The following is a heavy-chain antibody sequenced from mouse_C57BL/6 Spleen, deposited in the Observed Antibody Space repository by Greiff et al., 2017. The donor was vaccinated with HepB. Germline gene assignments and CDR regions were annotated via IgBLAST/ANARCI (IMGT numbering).Heavy chain of an antibody. CDR1: GYTFTSYW. CDR2: IDPNGGGT. D-gene: IGHD2-1*01. J-gene: IGHJ3*01. CDR3: ARSFGNYGGFAY. V-gene: IGHV1-72*01. Sequence: QVQLQQPGAELVKPGASVKLSCKASGYTFTSYWMHWVKQRPGRGLGWIGRIDPNGGGTKYNEKFKSKATLTVDKPSSAAYMQLSSLTSEDSAVSYCARSFGNYGGFAYWGQGTLVTGSA.